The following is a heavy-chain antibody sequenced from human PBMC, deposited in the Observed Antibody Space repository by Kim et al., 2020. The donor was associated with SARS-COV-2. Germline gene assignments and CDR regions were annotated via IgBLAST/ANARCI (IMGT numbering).Heavy chain of an antibody. D-gene: IGHD3-22*01. J-gene: IGHJ6*02. Sequence: GGSLRLSCAASGLSFGDSAMHWVRQAPGKGLEWLAVISYDGRNKDYADSVKGRFTISRDNSKHTLYLQMNSLRVEDTGVYYCARGNYHESLSLFDYYNGMDVWGQGPTDSVSS. CDR1: GLSFGDSA. V-gene: IGHV3-30-3*01. CDR2: ISYDGRNK. CDR3: ARGNYHESLSLFDYYNGMDV.